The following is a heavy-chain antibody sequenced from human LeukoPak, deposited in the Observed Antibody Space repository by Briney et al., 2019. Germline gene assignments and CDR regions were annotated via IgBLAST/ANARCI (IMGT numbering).Heavy chain of an antibody. CDR2: IYSGGST. D-gene: IGHD2-21*01. CDR1: GFTVSSNY. Sequence: GGSLRLSCAASGFTVSSNYMSWVRQAAGKGLEWVSVIYSGGSTYYAESVKGRFTNSRDNSKNTLYLQMNSLRAEDTAVYYCARGGEDDAFDIWGQGTMVTVSS. V-gene: IGHV3-53*01. J-gene: IGHJ3*02. CDR3: ARGGEDDAFDI.